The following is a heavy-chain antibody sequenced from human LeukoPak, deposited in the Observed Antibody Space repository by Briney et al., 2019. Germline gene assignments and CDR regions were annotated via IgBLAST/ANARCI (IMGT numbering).Heavy chain of an antibody. V-gene: IGHV3-33*06. D-gene: IGHD3-16*01. CDR3: AKASWVSSTDAVR. CDR1: GFTFSSYG. Sequence: PGGSLRLSCAASGFTFSSYGMHWVRQAPGKGLEWVAVIWYDGSNKYYADSVKGRFTISRDNSKNTLYLQMNSLRVEDTAIYYCAKASWVSSTDAVRWGQGTLVTVSS. CDR2: IWYDGSNK. J-gene: IGHJ4*02.